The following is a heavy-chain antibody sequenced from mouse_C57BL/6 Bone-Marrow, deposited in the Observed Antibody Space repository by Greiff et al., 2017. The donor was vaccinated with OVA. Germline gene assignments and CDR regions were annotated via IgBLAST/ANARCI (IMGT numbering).Heavy chain of an antibody. CDR1: GYTFTSYW. CDR2: IDPSDSYT. Sequence: VQLQQPGAELVKPGASVKLSCKASGYTFTSYWMQWVKQRPGQGLEWIGEIDPSDSYTNYNQKFKGKATLTVDTSSSTAYMQRSSLTSEDSAVYYCAMEVYYGNQSPYWYFDVWGTGTTVTVSS. V-gene: IGHV1-50*01. CDR3: AMEVYYGNQSPYWYFDV. D-gene: IGHD2-1*01. J-gene: IGHJ1*03.